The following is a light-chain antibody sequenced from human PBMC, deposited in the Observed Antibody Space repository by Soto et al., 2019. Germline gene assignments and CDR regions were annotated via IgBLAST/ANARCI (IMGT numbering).Light chain of an antibody. Sequence: DIQMTQSPSTLSASVGDRVTITCRASQSINSWLAWYQQKPGQAPKVLIYDASSLESGVPSRFSGSGYGTEFTLTISGLQPDDVATYYCQQYNSYWTFGQGTKVEIK. CDR1: QSINSW. CDR3: QQYNSYWT. V-gene: IGKV1-5*01. CDR2: DAS. J-gene: IGKJ1*01.